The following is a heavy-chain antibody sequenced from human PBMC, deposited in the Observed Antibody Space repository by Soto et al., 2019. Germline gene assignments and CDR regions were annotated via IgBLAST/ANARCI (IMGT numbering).Heavy chain of an antibody. CDR3: ARVHYDFWSGYSRGPDAFDI. CDR2: IYYSAST. D-gene: IGHD3-3*01. CDR1: GGSISSGGYY. J-gene: IGHJ3*02. Sequence: QVQLQESGPGLVKPSQTLSLTCTVSGGSISSGGYYWSWIRQHPGKGLEWIGYIYYSASTYYNPSLKSRVTISVDTSKNQFSLKLSSVTAADTAVYYCARVHYDFWSGYSRGPDAFDIWGQGTMVTVSS. V-gene: IGHV4-31*03.